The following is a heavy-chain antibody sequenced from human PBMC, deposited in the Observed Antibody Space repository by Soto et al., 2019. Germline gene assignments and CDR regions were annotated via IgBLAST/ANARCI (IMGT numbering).Heavy chain of an antibody. CDR1: AFTFSSYA. CDR2: VSGSGDST. V-gene: IGHV3-23*01. CDR3: ATGRASDCPGCTQDY. D-gene: IGHD2-21*02. J-gene: IGHJ4*02. Sequence: EVQLLESGGGLAQPGGSLRLSCAASAFTFSSYAMSWVRQAPGKGLEWVSAVSGSGDSTYYADSVKGRFTISRDNSKNTLYLQMNSLGAEDTVVYYCATGRASDCPGCTQDYWGQGTLVTVSS.